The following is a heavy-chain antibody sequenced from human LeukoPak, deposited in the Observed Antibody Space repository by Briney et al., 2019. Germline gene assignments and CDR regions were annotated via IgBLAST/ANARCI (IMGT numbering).Heavy chain of an antibody. J-gene: IGHJ5*02. Sequence: GASVKVSCKASGYTFTSYDINWVRQATGQGLEWMGWMNPNSGNTGYAQKFQGRVTMTRNTSISTAYMELSSLRSEDTAVYYCARGRFLAYDFWSGSLPPLDPWGQGTLVTVSS. CDR3: ARGRFLAYDFWSGSLPPLDP. CDR2: MNPNSGNT. CDR1: GYTFTSYD. D-gene: IGHD3-3*01. V-gene: IGHV1-8*01.